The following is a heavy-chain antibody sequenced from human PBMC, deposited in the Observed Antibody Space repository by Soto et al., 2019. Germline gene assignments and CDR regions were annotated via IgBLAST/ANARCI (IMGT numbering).Heavy chain of an antibody. CDR2: ISSSSSYI. Sequence: PGGSLRLSCAASGFTFSSHSMNWVRQAPGKGLEWASSISSSSSYIYYADSVKGRFTISRDNAKNSLYLQMNSLRAEDTAVYYCARGLTYYYDSSGYDAFDIWGQGTMVTVSS. D-gene: IGHD3-22*01. J-gene: IGHJ3*02. CDR3: ARGLTYYYDSSGYDAFDI. CDR1: GFTFSSHS. V-gene: IGHV3-21*01.